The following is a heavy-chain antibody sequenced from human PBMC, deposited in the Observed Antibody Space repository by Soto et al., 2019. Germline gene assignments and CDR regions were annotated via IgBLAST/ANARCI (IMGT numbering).Heavy chain of an antibody. J-gene: IGHJ3*02. CDR3: ARDIVVVPAAMPIGAFDI. CDR2: INSNGSST. CDR1: GFTFSSYS. D-gene: IGHD2-2*01. V-gene: IGHV3-74*01. Sequence: GGSLRLSCAASGFTFSSYSMNWVRQAPGKGLVWVSRINSNGSSTSYADSVKGRFTISRDNSKNTLYLQMNSLRAEDTAVYYWARDIVVVPAAMPIGAFDIWGQGTMVTVSS.